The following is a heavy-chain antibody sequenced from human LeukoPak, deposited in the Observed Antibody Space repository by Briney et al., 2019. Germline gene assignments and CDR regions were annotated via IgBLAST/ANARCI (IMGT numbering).Heavy chain of an antibody. CDR3: ARVGHSSSWYGYYFDY. J-gene: IGHJ4*02. V-gene: IGHV3-7*01. CDR2: IKQDGSEK. D-gene: IGHD6-13*01. CDR1: GFTFSSYW. Sequence: GGSLRLSCAASGFTFSSYWMSWVRQAPGKGLEWMANIKQDGSEKYYVDSVKGRFTISRDNAKNSLYLQMNSLRAEDTAVYYCARVGHSSSWYGYYFDYWGQGTLVTVSS.